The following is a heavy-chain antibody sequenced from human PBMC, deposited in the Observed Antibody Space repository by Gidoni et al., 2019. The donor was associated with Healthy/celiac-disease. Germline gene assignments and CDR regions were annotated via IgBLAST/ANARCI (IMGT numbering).Heavy chain of an antibody. CDR3: ARDRLTYYYDSSGYYLLTFLDY. Sequence: QVQLEESGGCVVQPGSSLRLSCAASGFTFSSYVMHWVRQAPGKGLEWGAVIWYDGSNKYYADSVKGRFTISSDNSKNTLYMQMNSLRAEDTAVYYCARDRLTYYYDSSGYYLLTFLDYWGQGTLVTVSS. D-gene: IGHD3-22*01. V-gene: IGHV3-33*01. CDR1: GFTFSSYV. CDR2: IWYDGSNK. J-gene: IGHJ4*02.